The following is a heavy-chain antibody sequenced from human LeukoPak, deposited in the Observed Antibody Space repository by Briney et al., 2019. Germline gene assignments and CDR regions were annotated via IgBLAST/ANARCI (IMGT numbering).Heavy chain of an antibody. D-gene: IGHD6-19*01. CDR1: GFPFSSYS. Sequence: PGGSLRLSCAASGFPFSSYSMTWVRQAPGKGLEWVSAISGSGGSTYYADSVKGRFTISRDNSKNTLYLQMNSLRAEDTAVYYCAKGASSGWYGLMDYWGQGTLVTVSS. CDR3: AKGASSGWYGLMDY. V-gene: IGHV3-23*01. CDR2: ISGSGGST. J-gene: IGHJ4*02.